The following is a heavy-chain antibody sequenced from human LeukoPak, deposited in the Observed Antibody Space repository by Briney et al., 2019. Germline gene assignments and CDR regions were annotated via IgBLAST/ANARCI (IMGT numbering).Heavy chain of an antibody. CDR1: GSSFTNYW. Sequence: GGPLNISWQGSGSSFTNYWIGWARQLPGRGLEWMAIIYTGHDDTRYSPPFQGQVTIAADKSISTAYLQGYSQKASDTAMYYCARHLTVVHYHFYMGVGGKGTTVTVS. D-gene: IGHD3-9*01. J-gene: IGHJ6*03. V-gene: IGHV5-51*01. CDR2: IYTGHDDT. CDR3: ARHLTVVHYHFYMGV.